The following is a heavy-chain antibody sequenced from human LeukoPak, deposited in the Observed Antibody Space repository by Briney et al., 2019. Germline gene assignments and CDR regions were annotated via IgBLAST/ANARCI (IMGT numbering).Heavy chain of an antibody. D-gene: IGHD3-9*01. J-gene: IGHJ4*02. Sequence: ASVKVSCKASGGTFSSYAINWVRQATGQGLEWMGWMNPNSGNTGYAQKFQGRVTMTRNTSISTAYMELSSLRSEDTAVYYCARAGRYFDWLLSPVDFDYWGQGTLVTVSS. CDR3: ARAGRYFDWLLSPVDFDY. CDR2: MNPNSGNT. CDR1: GGTFSSYA. V-gene: IGHV1-8*02.